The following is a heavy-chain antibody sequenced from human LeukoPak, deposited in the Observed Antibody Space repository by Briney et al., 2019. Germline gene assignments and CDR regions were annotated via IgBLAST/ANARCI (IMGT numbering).Heavy chain of an antibody. CDR3: ARERGMTTVAAGAFDI. Sequence: SETLSLTCTVSGGSISSSSYYWSWIRQPPGKGLEWIGEINHSGSTNYNPSLKSRVTISVDKSKNQFSLKLSSVTAADTAVYYCARERGMTTVAAGAFDIWGQGTMVTVSS. V-gene: IGHV4-39*07. D-gene: IGHD4-23*01. CDR2: INHSGST. J-gene: IGHJ3*02. CDR1: GGSISSSSYY.